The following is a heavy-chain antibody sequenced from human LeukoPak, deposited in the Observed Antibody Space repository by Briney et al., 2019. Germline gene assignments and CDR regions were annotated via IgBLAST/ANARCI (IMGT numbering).Heavy chain of an antibody. Sequence: ASVKVSCKASGYTFTSYDMNWVRQATGQGLEWMGWMNPNSGNTGYAQKFQGRVTMTRNTSISTAYMELSSLRSEDTAVYYCARHPSPQLHHFDYWGQGTLVTVSS. D-gene: IGHD2-2*01. V-gene: IGHV1-8*01. CDR1: GYTFTSYD. J-gene: IGHJ4*02. CDR3: ARHPSPQLHHFDY. CDR2: MNPNSGNT.